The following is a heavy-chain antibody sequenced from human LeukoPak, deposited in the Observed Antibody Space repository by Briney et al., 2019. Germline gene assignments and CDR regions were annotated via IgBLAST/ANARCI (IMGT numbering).Heavy chain of an antibody. CDR2: INPNSGGT. D-gene: IGHD3-3*01. CDR1: GGTFSSYA. J-gene: IGHJ4*02. Sequence: GSVKVSCKASGGTFSSYAISWVRQAPGQGLEWMGWINPNSGGTNYAQKFQGRVTMTRDTSISTAYMELSRLRSDDTAVYYCARDSGVVHFDYWGQGTLVTVSS. CDR3: ARDSGVVHFDY. V-gene: IGHV1-2*02.